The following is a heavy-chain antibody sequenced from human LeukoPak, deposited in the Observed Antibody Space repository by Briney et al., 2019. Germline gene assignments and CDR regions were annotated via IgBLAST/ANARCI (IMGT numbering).Heavy chain of an antibody. CDR1: GGSISRSTYY. J-gene: IGHJ6*04. CDR3: ARPDV. CDR2: IYYSGST. Sequence: SETLSLMCTVSGGSISRSTYYWDWIRQPPGKGLEWIGSIYYSGSTYYNPSLRSRVTISVDTSKNQFSLNLSSVTAADTAVYYCARPDVWGKGTTVTVSS. V-gene: IGHV4-39*01.